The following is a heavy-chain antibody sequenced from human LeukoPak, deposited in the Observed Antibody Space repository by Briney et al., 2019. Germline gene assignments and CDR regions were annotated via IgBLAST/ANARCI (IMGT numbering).Heavy chain of an antibody. Sequence: GGSLSLSCAVSGFTFSHYSMSWVRQAPGKGLGRVASIKQDGSQKYYGASVKGRFTISRDNAKNSLYLQMNSLRAEDTSFYYCAKDDNSWSLDYWGQGTLVTVSS. V-gene: IGHV3-7*01. CDR3: AKDDNSWSLDY. D-gene: IGHD6-13*01. CDR2: IKQDGSQK. CDR1: GFTFSHYS. J-gene: IGHJ4*02.